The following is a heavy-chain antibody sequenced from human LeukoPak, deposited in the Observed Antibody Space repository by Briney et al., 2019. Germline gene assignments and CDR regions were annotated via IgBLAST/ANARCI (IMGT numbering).Heavy chain of an antibody. Sequence: GGSLRLSCAASGFTFSTYVMTWVRQAPGKGLEWVSAISGSGGSTYYADSVKGRFTISRDNSKNTLYLQMNSLRAEDTAVYYCAKAFVRSAGPINYYFDYWGQGTLVTVSS. J-gene: IGHJ4*02. V-gene: IGHV3-23*01. D-gene: IGHD6-13*01. CDR1: GFTFSTYV. CDR3: AKAFVRSAGPINYYFDY. CDR2: ISGSGGST.